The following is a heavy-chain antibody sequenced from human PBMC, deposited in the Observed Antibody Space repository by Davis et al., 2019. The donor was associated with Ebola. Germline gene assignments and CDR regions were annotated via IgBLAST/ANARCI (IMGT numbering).Heavy chain of an antibody. CDR1: GSTFRSYA. J-gene: IGHJ4*02. CDR2: ISGSGGST. D-gene: IGHD6-19*01. CDR3: AKDPRGAVAGTCYFDY. Sequence: PGGSLRPSCAAPGSTFRSYAMSWVRQAPGKGLEWVSAISGSGGSTYYPDSVKGRFTISRDNSKNTLYLQMNSLRAEDTAVYYCAKDPRGAVAGTCYFDYWGQGTLVTVSS. V-gene: IGHV3-23*01.